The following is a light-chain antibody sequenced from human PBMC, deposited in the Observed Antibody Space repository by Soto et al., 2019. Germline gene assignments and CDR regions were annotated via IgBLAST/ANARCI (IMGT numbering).Light chain of an antibody. Sequence: QSVLTQPRSVSGSPGQSVTISCTGTNSDLGAYNYVSWYQQNPVKAPKLMIYDASLRPSGVPDRFSASKSGNTASLAISGLQSDDEADYCCCSYAGSYTWVFGGGTKLTVL. V-gene: IGLV2-11*01. CDR2: DAS. J-gene: IGLJ3*02. CDR3: CSYAGSYTWV. CDR1: NSDLGAYNY.